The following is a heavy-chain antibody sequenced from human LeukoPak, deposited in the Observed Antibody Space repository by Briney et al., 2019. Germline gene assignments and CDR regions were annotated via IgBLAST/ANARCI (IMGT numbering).Heavy chain of an antibody. V-gene: IGHV3-23*01. J-gene: IGHJ5*02. CDR1: GFTFSSYA. Sequence: GGSLRLSCAASGFTFSSYAMSWVRQAPGKGLEWVSAISGSGGSTYYADSVKGRSTISRDNSKNTLYLQMNSLRAEDTAVYYCAKGSTGTNWFDPWGQGTLVTVSS. CDR3: AKGSTGTNWFDP. D-gene: IGHD1-7*01. CDR2: ISGSGGST.